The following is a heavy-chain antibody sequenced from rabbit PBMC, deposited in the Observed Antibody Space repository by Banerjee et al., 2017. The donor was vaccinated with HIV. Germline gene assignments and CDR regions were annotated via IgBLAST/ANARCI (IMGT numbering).Heavy chain of an antibody. CDR3: ARDGGSSYHDYFNF. V-gene: IGHV1S45*01. D-gene: IGHD5-1*01. J-gene: IGHJ4*01. CDR2: ICAGRGST. CDR1: GFDFSSGYD. Sequence: QEQLEESGGDLVQPEGSLTLTCKASGFDFSSGYDMYWVRQAPGKGLEWIGVICAGRGSTDYASWVKGRFTISKTSSTAVTLQMTSLTVADTATYFCARDGGSSYHDYFNFWGQGTLVTVS.